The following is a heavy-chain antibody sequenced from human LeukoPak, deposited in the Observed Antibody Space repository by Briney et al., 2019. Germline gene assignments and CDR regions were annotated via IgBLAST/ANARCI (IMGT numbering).Heavy chain of an antibody. D-gene: IGHD3-16*01. Sequence: SVTVSCKASGGTFSSYAISWVRQAPGQGLEWMGGIIPIFGTANYAQKFQGRVTITTDESTSTAYMELSSLRSEDTAVYYCARGIRLYYYYMDVWGKGTTDTVSS. CDR2: IIPIFGTA. J-gene: IGHJ6*03. CDR1: GGTFSSYA. V-gene: IGHV1-69*05. CDR3: ARGIRLYYYYMDV.